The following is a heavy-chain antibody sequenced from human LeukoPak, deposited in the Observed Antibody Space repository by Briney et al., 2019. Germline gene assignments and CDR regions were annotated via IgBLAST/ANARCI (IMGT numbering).Heavy chain of an antibody. CDR3: TTDWGVVVTAPNYDLTGGDY. J-gene: IGHJ4*02. Sequence: GGSLRLSCAASGFTFSISWMDWVRQAPGKGLEWVANISPDGSDKYSVDSVKGRFTISRDNAKNSLYLQMNSLKTEDTAVYYCTTDWGVVVTAPNYDLTGGDYWGQGTLVTVSS. CDR2: ISPDGSDK. D-gene: IGHD2-21*02. CDR1: GFTFSISW. V-gene: IGHV3-7*03.